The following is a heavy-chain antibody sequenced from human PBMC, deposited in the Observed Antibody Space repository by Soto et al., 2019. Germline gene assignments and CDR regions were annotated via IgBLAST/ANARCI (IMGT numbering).Heavy chain of an antibody. CDR1: GYTFTGNY. CDR3: ARDTSYAFDL. Sequence: QVQLVQSGAEVKKAGASVKVSCEASGYTFTGNYIHWVRQVPGQGLEWMGWIAPNSGGIHYAQKFQGRVTMTRDTSISTAYMELSSLRSDDTAVYYCARDTSYAFDLWGQGTVVTVSS. CDR2: IAPNSGGI. V-gene: IGHV1-2*02. J-gene: IGHJ3*01.